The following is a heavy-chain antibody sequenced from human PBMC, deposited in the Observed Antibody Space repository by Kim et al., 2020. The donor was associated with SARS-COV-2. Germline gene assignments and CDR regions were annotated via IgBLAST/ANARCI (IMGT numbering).Heavy chain of an antibody. Sequence: GGSLRLSCAISGFTFTDHWMHWVRQVPGKGLVWVSHINVDGTRTTYADSVKGRFTISRDNAKNTLYLQMNSLKAEDTAVYFCARDGMMSLDYWGQGTLVTVSS. D-gene: IGHD3-16*01. J-gene: IGHJ4*02. CDR2: INVDGTRT. CDR1: GFTFTDHW. V-gene: IGHV3-74*01. CDR3: ARDGMMSLDY.